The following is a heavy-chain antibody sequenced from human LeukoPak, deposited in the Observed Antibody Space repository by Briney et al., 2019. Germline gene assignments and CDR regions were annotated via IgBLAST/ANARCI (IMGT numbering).Heavy chain of an antibody. CDR2: IYYSGST. CDR1: GGSISSYY. D-gene: IGHD1-7*01. J-gene: IGHJ3*02. V-gene: IGHV4-59*01. Sequence: SETLSLTCAVSGGSISSYYWGWIRQPPGKGLEWIGYIYYSGSTNYNPSLKSRVTISVDTSKNQFSLKLSSVTAADTAVYYCARGPLITGTTDSAFDIWGQGTMVTVSS. CDR3: ARGPLITGTTDSAFDI.